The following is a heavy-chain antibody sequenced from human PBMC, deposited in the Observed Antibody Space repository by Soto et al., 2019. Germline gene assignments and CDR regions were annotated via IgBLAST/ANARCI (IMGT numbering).Heavy chain of an antibody. D-gene: IGHD3-10*01. CDR3: ARVEAVRGVIWWFDP. Sequence: SETLSLTCTVSGGSISSYYWSWIRQPPGKGLEWIGYIYYSGSTNYNPSLKSRVTISVDTSKNQFSLKLSSVTAADTAVYYCARVEAVRGVIWWFDPWGQGTLVTVSS. CDR1: GGSISSYY. CDR2: IYYSGST. J-gene: IGHJ5*02. V-gene: IGHV4-59*01.